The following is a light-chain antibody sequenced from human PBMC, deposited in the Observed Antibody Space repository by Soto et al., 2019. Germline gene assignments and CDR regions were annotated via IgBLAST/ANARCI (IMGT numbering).Light chain of an antibody. Sequence: LVLTQSPGTLSLSPGARATLSCRASQTISSSSLAWYQQKGGQAPRLLIYGASSRATGIPDRFSGSGSGTDFPLTISRLEPDDSAVDYCQQYGSSSTFGQGTRLEIK. CDR3: QQYGSSST. J-gene: IGKJ5*01. V-gene: IGKV3-20*01. CDR1: QTISSSS. CDR2: GAS.